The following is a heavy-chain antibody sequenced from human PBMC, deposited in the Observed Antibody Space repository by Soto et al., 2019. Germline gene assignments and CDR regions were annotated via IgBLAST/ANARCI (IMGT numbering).Heavy chain of an antibody. V-gene: IGHV3-21*01. Sequence: PVGALRLSWAGSGCIFRTDTMNLVRQAPGKGLEWVSSISSSSSYIYYADSVKGRFTISRDNAKNSLYLQMNGLRAEDTAVYYCARDRPVDYWGQGTPVTVPQ. CDR3: ARDRPVDY. J-gene: IGHJ4*02. CDR2: ISSSSSYI. CDR1: GCIFRTDT.